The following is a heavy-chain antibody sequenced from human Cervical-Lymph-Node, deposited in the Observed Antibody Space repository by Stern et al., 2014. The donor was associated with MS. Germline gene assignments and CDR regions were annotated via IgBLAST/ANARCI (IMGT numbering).Heavy chain of an antibody. CDR2: ISSSSSTI. CDR3: ARDQSDYYDSSGYYPLDY. V-gene: IGHV3-48*02. Sequence: EVQLVESGGGLVQPGGSLRLSCAASGFTFSSYSMNWVRQAPGKGLEWVSYISSSSSTIYYADSVKGRFTISRDNAKNSLYLQMNSLRDEDTAVYYCARDQSDYYDSSGYYPLDYWGQGTLVTVSS. CDR1: GFTFSSYS. D-gene: IGHD3-22*01. J-gene: IGHJ4*02.